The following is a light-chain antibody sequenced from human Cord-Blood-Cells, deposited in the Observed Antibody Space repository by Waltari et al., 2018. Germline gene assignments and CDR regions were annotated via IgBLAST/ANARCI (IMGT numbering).Light chain of an antibody. V-gene: IGLV2-23*01. Sequence: QSALTQPASVSGSPGQSITISCTGTSSDVGSYNLVSWYQQHPGKAPKLMIYEGSKRPSGVYNRFSRSQSGNTASLTISALQAEDEADYYCCSYAGSSTYVFGTGTKVTVL. CDR3: CSYAGSSTYV. CDR2: EGS. CDR1: SSDVGSYNL. J-gene: IGLJ1*01.